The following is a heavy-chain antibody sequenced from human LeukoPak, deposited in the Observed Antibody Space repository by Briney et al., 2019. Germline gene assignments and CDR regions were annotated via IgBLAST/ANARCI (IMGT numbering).Heavy chain of an antibody. D-gene: IGHD3-3*01. CDR1: GVSISSSNYY. CDR2: IYYSGNT. J-gene: IGHJ4*02. V-gene: IGHV4-39*01. CDR3: AGRFLEWLLDY. Sequence: SETLSHTCAVSGVSISSSNYYWGWIRQPPGQGLEWIGSIYYSGNTYYNPSLKSRVTISVDTSKNQFSLKLSSVTAADTAVYYCAGRFLEWLLDYWGQGTLVTVSS.